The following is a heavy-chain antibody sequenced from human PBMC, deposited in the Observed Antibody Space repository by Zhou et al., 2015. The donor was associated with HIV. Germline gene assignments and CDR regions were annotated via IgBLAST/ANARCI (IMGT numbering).Heavy chain of an antibody. D-gene: IGHD3-10*01. J-gene: IGHJ4*02. CDR1: GGTFSSYA. Sequence: QVQLVQSGAEVKKPGSSVKVSCKASGGTFSSYAISWVRQAPGQGLEWMGGIIPIFGTANYAQKFQGRVTITADESTSTAYMELSSLRSEDTAVYYCARQKRTYYYGSGSSSYYFDYWGQGTLVTVSS. V-gene: IGHV1-69*01. CDR2: IIPIFGTA. CDR3: ARQKRTYYYGSGSSSYYFDY.